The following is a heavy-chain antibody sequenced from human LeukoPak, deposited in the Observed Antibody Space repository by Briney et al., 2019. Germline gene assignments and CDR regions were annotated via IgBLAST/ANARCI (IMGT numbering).Heavy chain of an antibody. CDR2: IRYDGSNK. CDR3: AKDAGVYSGSYYGYYYYYMDV. CDR1: GFTLSGYS. V-gene: IGHV3-30*02. D-gene: IGHD1-26*01. Sequence: PGGSLRLSCAASGFTLSGYSMNWIRQAPGKGLEWVAFIRYDGSNKYYADSVKGRFTISRDNSKNTLYLQMNSLRAEDTAVYYCAKDAGVYSGSYYGYYYYYMDVWGKGTTVTISS. J-gene: IGHJ6*03.